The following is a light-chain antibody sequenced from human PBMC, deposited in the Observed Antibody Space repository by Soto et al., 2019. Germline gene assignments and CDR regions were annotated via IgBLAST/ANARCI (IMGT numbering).Light chain of an antibody. V-gene: IGLV2-14*01. CDR1: TRDIAGYNY. Sequence: QSALTQPASVSGSLGQSITISCTGTTRDIAGYNYISWYQQLPGKAPKLMIYQVTIWPSGISNRFSGSKSGNTASLTISGLQAEDEADYYCTSFSSSTSLYVFGTGTKLTVL. CDR2: QVT. CDR3: TSFSSSTSLYV. J-gene: IGLJ1*01.